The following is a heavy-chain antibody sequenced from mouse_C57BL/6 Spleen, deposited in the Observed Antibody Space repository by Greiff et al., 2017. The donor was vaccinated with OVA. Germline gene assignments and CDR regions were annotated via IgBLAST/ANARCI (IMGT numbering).Heavy chain of an antibody. D-gene: IGHD1-1*01. Sequence: VKLQQPGAELVMPGASVKLSCKASGYTFTSYWMHWVKQRPGQGLEWIGEIDPSDSYTNYNQQFKGKFTLTVDKSSSTAYMQLSSLTSEDSAVYYCARGDFITTVVAVYYYAMDYWGQGTSVTVSS. J-gene: IGHJ4*01. CDR3: ARGDFITTVVAVYYYAMDY. V-gene: IGHV1-69*01. CDR2: IDPSDSYT. CDR1: GYTFTSYW.